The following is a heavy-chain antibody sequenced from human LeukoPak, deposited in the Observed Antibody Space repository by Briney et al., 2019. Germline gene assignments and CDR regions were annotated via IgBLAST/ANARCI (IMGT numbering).Heavy chain of an antibody. CDR1: GFTFSNYW. V-gene: IGHV3-74*01. CDR2: INSDGINT. D-gene: IGHD3-22*01. CDR3: ARAHYYDSSGLDF. J-gene: IGHJ4*02. Sequence: GGSLRHSCAASGFTFSNYWMHWVRQAPGKGLVWVSRINSDGINTSYADSVKGRFTISRDNAKNSLYLQMNSLRAEDTAVYYCARAHYYDSSGLDFWGQGTLVTVSS.